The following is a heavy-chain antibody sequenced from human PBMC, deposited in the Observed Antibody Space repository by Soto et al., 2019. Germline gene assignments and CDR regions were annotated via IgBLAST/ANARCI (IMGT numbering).Heavy chain of an antibody. V-gene: IGHV4-31*03. D-gene: IGHD5-12*01. CDR2: IYYSGST. CDR1: GGSISSGGYY. CDR3: ATAGDYDSVDY. Sequence: SETLSLTCTVSGGSISSGGYYWSWIRQHPGKGLEWIGYIYYSGSTYYNPSLKSRVTISVDTSKNQFSLKLSSVTAADTAVYYCATAGDYDSVDYWGQGTLVTVSS. J-gene: IGHJ4*02.